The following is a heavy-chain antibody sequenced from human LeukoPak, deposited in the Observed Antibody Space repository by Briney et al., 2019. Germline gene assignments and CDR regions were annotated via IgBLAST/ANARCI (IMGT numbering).Heavy chain of an antibody. D-gene: IGHD3-3*01. CDR2: ISANGFIT. J-gene: IGHJ4*02. Sequence: GGSLRLSCAASGFTFSSNAMTWVRQAPGKGLEWVSTISANGFITYYADSVRGRFTISRDNSKDTLYLQIDSLSAEDTAIYYCAKSPVTPRIFGVAMYYFDYWGQGTLVTVSS. V-gene: IGHV3-23*01. CDR1: GFTFSSNA. CDR3: AKSPVTPRIFGVAMYYFDY.